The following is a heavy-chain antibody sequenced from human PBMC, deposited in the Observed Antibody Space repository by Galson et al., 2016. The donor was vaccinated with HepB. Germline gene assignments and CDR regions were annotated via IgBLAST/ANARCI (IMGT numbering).Heavy chain of an antibody. CDR2: IYYSGST. CDR1: GGSISSTIYD. V-gene: IGHV4-39*01. Sequence: LSLTCTVSGGSISSTIYDWGWIRQPPEKGLEWIGSIYYSGSTIYNLSLKSRVTISVDTSKNQFSLKLSSVTAADTAVYYCFQYGSGSYYNAPAVQHWGQGTLVTVSS. J-gene: IGHJ1*01. CDR3: FQYGSGSYYNAPAVQH. D-gene: IGHD3-10*01.